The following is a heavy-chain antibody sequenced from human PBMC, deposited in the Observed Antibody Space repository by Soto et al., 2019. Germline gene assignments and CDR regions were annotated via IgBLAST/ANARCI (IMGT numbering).Heavy chain of an antibody. Sequence: GASVKVSCKASGGTFSSYTISWVRQAPGQGLEWMGRIIPILGIANYAQKFQGRVTITADKSTSTAYMELSSLRSEDTAVYYCARGPSLPAAAGTLGYWGQGTLVTVSS. V-gene: IGHV1-69*02. CDR2: IIPILGIA. CDR3: ARGPSLPAAAGTLGY. D-gene: IGHD6-13*01. J-gene: IGHJ4*02. CDR1: GGTFSSYT.